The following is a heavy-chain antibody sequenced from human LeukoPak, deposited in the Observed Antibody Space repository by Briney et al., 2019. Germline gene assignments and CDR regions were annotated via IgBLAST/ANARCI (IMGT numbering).Heavy chain of an antibody. CDR1: GGSISSSSYY. J-gene: IGHJ2*01. Sequence: SETLSLTCTVSGGSISSSSYYWGWLRQPPGKGLEWIGSIYYSGSTYYNPSLKSRVTISVDTSKNQFSLKMSSVTAADTAVYYCARRGEYFWYFDLWGRGTLVTVSS. V-gene: IGHV4-39*01. CDR2: IYYSGST. CDR3: ARRGEYFWYFDL. D-gene: IGHD3-10*01.